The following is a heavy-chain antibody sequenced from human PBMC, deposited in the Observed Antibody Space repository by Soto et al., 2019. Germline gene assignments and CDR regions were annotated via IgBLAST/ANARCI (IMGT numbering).Heavy chain of an antibody. CDR1: GVIFKGYG. J-gene: IGHJ4*02. D-gene: IGHD1-26*01. Sequence: QVQLVESGGGVVQPGMSLRLSCAVPGVIFKGYGMHWVRQAPGKGLEWVAVVWHDESQKYYADSVKGRFTISRDNSENALYLEMNRLRVEDTAVYYCVRDSVGSTDVFGDLDYWGLGTLVTVSS. CDR2: VWHDESQK. CDR3: VRDSVGSTDVFGDLDY. V-gene: IGHV3-33*01.